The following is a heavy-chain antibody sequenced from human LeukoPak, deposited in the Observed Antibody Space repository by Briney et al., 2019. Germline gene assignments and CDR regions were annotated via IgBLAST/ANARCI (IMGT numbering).Heavy chain of an antibody. Sequence: GRSLRLSCAASGFTFSSYGMHWVRPAPGKGLERVTVISYDGSNKYYADTVKGRFTISRDNSKNTLYLQMDSLRAEDTAVYYCARPEYYYDSSGPFDIWGQGTMVTVSS. J-gene: IGHJ3*02. CDR1: GFTFSSYG. CDR2: ISYDGSNK. D-gene: IGHD3-22*01. CDR3: ARPEYYYDSSGPFDI. V-gene: IGHV3-30*03.